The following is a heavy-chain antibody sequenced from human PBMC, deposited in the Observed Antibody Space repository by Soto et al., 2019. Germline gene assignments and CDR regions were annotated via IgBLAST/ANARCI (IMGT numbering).Heavy chain of an antibody. V-gene: IGHV1-8*01. CDR1: GYTFRSYD. Sequence: QVQLVQSGAEVKKPGASVKVSCTGSGYTFRSYDIHWVRQATGQGLEWMGWVNPNTGNTGYAQKFQGRVTMTRDMSKSSAYMEVNSLTSEDTVIYYCARAYGAGDFDFCGQGTLVSVSS. D-gene: IGHD3-10*01. J-gene: IGHJ5*01. CDR3: ARAYGAGDFDF. CDR2: VNPNTGNT.